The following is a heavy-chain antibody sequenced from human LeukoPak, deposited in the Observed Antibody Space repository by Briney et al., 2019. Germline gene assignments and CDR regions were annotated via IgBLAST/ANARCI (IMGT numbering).Heavy chain of an antibody. D-gene: IGHD1-7*01. CDR2: ISSSGSTI. J-gene: IGHJ4*02. CDR1: GFTFSDYY. CDR3: ARDHVTWNLLLDY. Sequence: GGSLRLSCAASGFTFSDYYMSWIRQAPGKGLEWVSYISSSGSTIYYADSVKGRFTISRDNAKNSLYLQMNSLRAEDTAVYYCARDHVTWNLLLDYWGQGTLVTVSS. V-gene: IGHV3-11*04.